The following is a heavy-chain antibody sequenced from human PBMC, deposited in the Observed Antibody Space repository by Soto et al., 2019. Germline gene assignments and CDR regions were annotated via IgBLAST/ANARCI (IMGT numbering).Heavy chain of an antibody. J-gene: IGHJ6*03. V-gene: IGHV5-51*01. CDR2: IYPGDSDT. Sequence: LGESLKISCKGSGYSFTSYWIGWVRQMPGKGLEWMGIIYPGDSDTRYSPSFQGQVTISADKSISTAYLQWSSLKASDTAMYYCATSLGYCSSTSCPQIQPVTPKYYYYYMDVWGKGTTVTVSS. CDR1: GYSFTSYW. D-gene: IGHD2-2*01. CDR3: ATSLGYCSSTSCPQIQPVTPKYYYYYMDV.